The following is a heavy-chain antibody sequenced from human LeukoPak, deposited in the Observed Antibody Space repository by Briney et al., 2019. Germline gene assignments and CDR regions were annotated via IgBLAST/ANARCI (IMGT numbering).Heavy chain of an antibody. CDR2: INPNSGGT. CDR3: ARTQSLGRQLVKKYYFDY. D-gene: IGHD6-6*01. Sequence: ASVKVSCKASGYTFTGYYMHWVRQAPGQGLEWMGWINPNSGGTNYAQKFQGRVTMTRDTSISTAYMGLSRLRSDDTAVYYCARTQSLGRQLVKKYYFDYWGQGTLVTVSS. CDR1: GYTFTGYY. V-gene: IGHV1-2*02. J-gene: IGHJ4*02.